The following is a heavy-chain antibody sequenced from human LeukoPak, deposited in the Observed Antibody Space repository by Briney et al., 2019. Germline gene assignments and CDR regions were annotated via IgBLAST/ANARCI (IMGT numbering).Heavy chain of an antibody. CDR3: ARRGAKSVHTFDY. V-gene: IGHV3-11*01. CDR2: IRSSGSDT. D-gene: IGHD5/OR15-5a*01. Sequence: GGSLRLSCAASGFTFSDYQMSWIREAPGKGLEWVSYIRSSGSDTYYADPVKGRFTISSDNTKHAPYLPMNSLRADDTAVYYCARRGAKSVHTFDYWGEGTLVSVSS. J-gene: IGHJ4*02. CDR1: GFTFSDYQ.